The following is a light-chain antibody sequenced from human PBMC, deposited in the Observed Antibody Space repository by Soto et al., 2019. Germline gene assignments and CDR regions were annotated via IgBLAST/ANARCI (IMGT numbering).Light chain of an antibody. CDR2: GAS. V-gene: IGKV3-20*01. Sequence: IVLTHSPGTLSLSPGERATLSCRASQSVSSSYLAWYQQKPGKAPRLLIYGASSSATGIPDRFSGSGSGEYLTLTVSRLVPEDFAVYYCQHYCSSRLTGGGWSQADIK. J-gene: IGKJ4*01. CDR1: QSVSSSY. CDR3: QHYCSSRLT.